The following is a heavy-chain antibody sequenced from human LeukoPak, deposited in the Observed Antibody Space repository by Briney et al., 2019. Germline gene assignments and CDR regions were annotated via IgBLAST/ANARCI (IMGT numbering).Heavy chain of an antibody. D-gene: IGHD3-3*01. V-gene: IGHV1-2*02. CDR1: GYTFTDYS. CDR3: ARDSRILEWLPTSLDY. CDR2: INPNSDGA. Sequence: GASVKVSCKASGYTFTDYSIHWVRQVPGQGLEWMGWINPNSDGANYAQKFQGRVTITRDTSTSTAYMELSRLRSDDTAMYYCARDSRILEWLPTSLDYWGQGTLVTVSS. J-gene: IGHJ4*02.